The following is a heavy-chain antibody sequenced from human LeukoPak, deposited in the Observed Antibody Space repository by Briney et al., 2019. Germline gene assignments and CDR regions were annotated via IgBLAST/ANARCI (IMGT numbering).Heavy chain of an antibody. CDR2: IYSGGTT. Sequence: GGSLRLSCAASGFTVSNNYMNWVRQAPGKGLEWVSPIYSGGTTYYADSVKGRFTISRDGSKNTLYLQMNSLRVEDTAVYYCARDPPAVTANTYGWGQGTLVTVSS. V-gene: IGHV3-66*01. CDR3: ARDPPAVTANTYG. J-gene: IGHJ4*02. D-gene: IGHD5-18*01. CDR1: GFTVSNNY.